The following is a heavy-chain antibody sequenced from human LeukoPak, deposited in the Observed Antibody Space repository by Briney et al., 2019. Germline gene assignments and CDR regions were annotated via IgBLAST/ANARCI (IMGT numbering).Heavy chain of an antibody. CDR1: GGSISSSSYS. J-gene: IGHJ6*03. Sequence: SETLSLTCTVSGGSISSSSYSWGWIRQPPGKGLEWIGSIYYSGSTYYNASLKSRVTISVDTSKNQFSLKLSSVTAADTAVYYCARGDVDTAMEDYYYYMDVWGKGTTVTVSS. D-gene: IGHD5-18*01. CDR2: IYYSGST. V-gene: IGHV4-39*07. CDR3: ARGDVDTAMEDYYYYMDV.